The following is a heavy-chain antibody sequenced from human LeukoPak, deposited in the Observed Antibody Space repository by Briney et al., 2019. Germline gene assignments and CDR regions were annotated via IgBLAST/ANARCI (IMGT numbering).Heavy chain of an antibody. V-gene: IGHV4-61*02. CDR2: VYSSGST. Sequence: NTSETLSLTCTVSGGSISSGSYYWSWIRQPAGKGLEWIGRVYSSGSTDYNPSLKSRLSISVDTSKIQFSLRLSPVTVADTAVYYCARTPLRGATFFTSYPNWFDTWGQGTLVTVSS. CDR1: GGSISSGSYY. D-gene: IGHD3-10*01. J-gene: IGHJ5*02. CDR3: ARTPLRGATFFTSYPNWFDT.